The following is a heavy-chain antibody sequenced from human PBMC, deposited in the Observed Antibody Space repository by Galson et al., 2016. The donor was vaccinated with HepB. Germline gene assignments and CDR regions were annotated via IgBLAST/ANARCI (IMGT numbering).Heavy chain of an antibody. CDR2: ISAHNGHT. CDR3: ARGESVTIIGVFRGYNGMDV. J-gene: IGHJ6*02. CDR1: GYNYHDYG. Sequence: SVKVSCKASGYNYHDYGIIWVRQAPGQGLEWLGWISAHNGHTKYAQSVQGRVTMTTDISTSTAYMELRSLTSDDTAVYFCARGESVTIIGVFRGYNGMDVWGQGTTVTVSS. V-gene: IGHV1-18*01. D-gene: IGHD3-3*01.